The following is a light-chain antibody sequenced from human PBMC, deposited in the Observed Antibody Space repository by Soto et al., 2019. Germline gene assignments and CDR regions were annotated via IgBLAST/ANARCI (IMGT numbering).Light chain of an antibody. CDR1: QSVSSSY. Sequence: EIVLTQSPGTLSLSPGERATLSCRASQSVSSSYLAWYQQKPGQAPRPLIYGASSRATGIPDRFSGSGSGTDFTLTISRLETEDFAVYYCQQYGSSPRTFGQRTKLEV. CDR3: QQYGSSPRT. J-gene: IGKJ2*01. CDR2: GAS. V-gene: IGKV3-20*01.